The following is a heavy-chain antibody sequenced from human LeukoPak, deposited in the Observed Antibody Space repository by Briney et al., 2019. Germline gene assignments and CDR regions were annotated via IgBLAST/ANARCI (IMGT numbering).Heavy chain of an antibody. CDR1: GFTFSSYA. V-gene: IGHV3-23*01. D-gene: IGHD2-2*01. Sequence: GGSLRLSCAASGFTFSSYAMSWVRQAPGKGLEWVSAISGSGGSTYYADSVKGRFTISRDNSKNTLYLQMNSLRAEDTAVYYCAKGRLDCSSTSSSPHYWGQGTLVTVSS. J-gene: IGHJ4*02. CDR3: AKGRLDCSSTSSSPHY. CDR2: ISGSGGST.